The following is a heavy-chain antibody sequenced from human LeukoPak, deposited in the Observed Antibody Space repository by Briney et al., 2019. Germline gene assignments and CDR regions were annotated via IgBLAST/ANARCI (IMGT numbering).Heavy chain of an antibody. J-gene: IGHJ4*02. V-gene: IGHV5-51*01. D-gene: IGHD3-3*01. Sequence: GESLKTSCKGSGYSFTSYWIGWVRQMPGKGLEWMGIIYPGDSDTRYSPSFQGQVTISADKSISIAYLQWSSLKASDTAMYYCARGGIDFWSGYYAREFDYWGQGTLVTVSS. CDR1: GYSFTSYW. CDR2: IYPGDSDT. CDR3: ARGGIDFWSGYYAREFDY.